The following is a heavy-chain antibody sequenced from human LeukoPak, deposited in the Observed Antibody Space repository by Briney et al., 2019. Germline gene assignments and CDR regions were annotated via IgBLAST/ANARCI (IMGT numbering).Heavy chain of an antibody. CDR1: GFSFDDYA. D-gene: IGHD6-19*01. J-gene: IGHJ4*02. Sequence: GGSVRLSCAASGFSFDDYAMHWVRQVPGKGLEWVSGISWKSDSMRYADSVKGRFTVSRDNAKNSLYLQMNSLRTEDTALYYCAKDGGHTSVLYYFECWGQGTLVTVSS. CDR3: AKDGGHTSVLYYFEC. V-gene: IGHV3-9*01. CDR2: ISWKSDSM.